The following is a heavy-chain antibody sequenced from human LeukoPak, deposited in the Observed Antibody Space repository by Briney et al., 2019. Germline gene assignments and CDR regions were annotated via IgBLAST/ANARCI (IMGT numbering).Heavy chain of an antibody. D-gene: IGHD5-18*01. CDR3: TNVDTPMGLPSDY. CDR1: AFTLGDYA. J-gene: IGHJ4*02. Sequence: PGGSLTLSCTGSAFTLGDYAMSWVRQAPGGGLGWVGFIRSKVYGGTTEYAASVKGRFSISRDDSNSIGYLQMNSLKTEDTAVYYCTNVDTPMGLPSDYWGQGTLVTVSS. CDR2: IRSKVYGGTT. V-gene: IGHV3-49*04.